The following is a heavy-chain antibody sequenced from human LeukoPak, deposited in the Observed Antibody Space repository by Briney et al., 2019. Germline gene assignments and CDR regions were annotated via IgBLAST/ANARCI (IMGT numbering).Heavy chain of an antibody. CDR2: INHSGST. CDR1: GGSFSGYY. CDR3: AGARIAARRFDY. V-gene: IGHV4-34*01. D-gene: IGHD6-6*01. Sequence: SETLSLTCAVYGGSFSGYYWSWIRQPPGKGLEWIGEINHSGSTNYNPSLKSRVTISVDTSKNQFSLKLSSVTAADTAVYYCAGARIAARRFDYWGQGTLVTVSS. J-gene: IGHJ4*02.